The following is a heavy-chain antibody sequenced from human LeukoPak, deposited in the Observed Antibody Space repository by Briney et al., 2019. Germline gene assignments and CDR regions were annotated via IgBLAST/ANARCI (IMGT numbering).Heavy chain of an antibody. CDR1: GGSISSYY. CDR2: IYTSGST. D-gene: IGHD3-10*01. V-gene: IGHV4-4*09. J-gene: IGHJ4*02. CDR3: ARSGSLYDFDY. Sequence: SETLSLTCTVSGGSISSYYWSWIRQPPGKGLEWIGYIYTSGSTNYNPSLKSRVTISVDTSKNQFSLKLSSVTAADTAVYYCARSGSLYDFDYWGQGTLVTVSS.